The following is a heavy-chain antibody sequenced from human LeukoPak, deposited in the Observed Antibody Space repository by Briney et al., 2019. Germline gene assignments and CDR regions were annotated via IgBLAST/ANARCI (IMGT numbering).Heavy chain of an antibody. CDR3: AREGFPAAYDY. J-gene: IGHJ4*02. CDR2: ISSTSSYI. Sequence: GGSLRLSCASSRFTYSRYTMNWVGPAPGKGPEGVSSISSTSSYIYYADSVKGRFTISRDNAKNLMYLEMNSLRAEDTAVYDCAREGFPAAYDYWGQGTLVTVSS. V-gene: IGHV3-21*01. D-gene: IGHD2-15*01. CDR1: RFTYSRYT.